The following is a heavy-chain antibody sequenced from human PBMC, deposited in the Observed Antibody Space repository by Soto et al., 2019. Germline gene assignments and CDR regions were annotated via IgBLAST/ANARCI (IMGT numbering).Heavy chain of an antibody. Sequence: EVQLLQSGGGLVQPGGSLRLSCAASGFTFSTYAMNWVRQAPGKGLEWVSGISGSGANTYYADSVKGRFTISRDNSKNTLYLQINSLRAEDTAVYYCAKALASRWLQPGYWGQGTLVTVSS. CDR3: AKALASRWLQPGY. CDR1: GFTFSTYA. CDR2: ISGSGANT. D-gene: IGHD5-12*01. J-gene: IGHJ4*02. V-gene: IGHV3-23*01.